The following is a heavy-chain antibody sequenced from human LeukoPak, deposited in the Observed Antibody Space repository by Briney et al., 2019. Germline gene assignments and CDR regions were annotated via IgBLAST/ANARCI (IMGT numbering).Heavy chain of an antibody. CDR3: ARGADHYASGSYRDYYYYMDV. CDR1: GYTFTGYY. CDR2: INPNSGGT. V-gene: IGHV1-2*02. J-gene: IGHJ6*03. Sequence: ASVKVSCKASGYTFTGYYMHWVRQAPGQGLEWMGWINPNSGGTNYAQKFQGRVTMTRDTSISTAYMELSRLRSDDTAVYYCARGADHYASGSYRDYYYYMDVWGKGTTVTVSS. D-gene: IGHD3-10*01.